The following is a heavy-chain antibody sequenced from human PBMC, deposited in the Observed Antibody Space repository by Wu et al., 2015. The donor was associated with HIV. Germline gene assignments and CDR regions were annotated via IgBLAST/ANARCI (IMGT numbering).Heavy chain of an antibody. Sequence: QVQLVQSGTEVKKPGASVKVSCKASGYKFTDYYVHWVRQAPGQRPEWMGWITTHNGYTKYAQKFQDRLSLTTDTSATTAYMELRSLRSDDTAVYYCARVFEDSSGYYSWFDPWGQGTWSPSPQ. CDR1: GYKFTDYY. J-gene: IGHJ5*02. CDR2: ITTHNGYT. V-gene: IGHV1-18*01. CDR3: ARVFEDSSGYYSWFDP. D-gene: IGHD3-22*01.